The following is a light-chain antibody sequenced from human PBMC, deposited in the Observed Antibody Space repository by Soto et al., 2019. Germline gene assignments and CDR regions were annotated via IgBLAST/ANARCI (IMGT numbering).Light chain of an antibody. V-gene: IGLV2-14*03. CDR3: SSYTSSSLDV. J-gene: IGLJ1*01. Sequence: QSVLTQPASVSGSPGQSITISCTGTSSDVGGYDYVSWYQHHPGKAPKLMIYDVSNRPSGVSNRFSGSKSGNTASLTISGLQAEDEAHYYCSSYTSSSLDVFGTGTKLTVL. CDR2: DVS. CDR1: SSDVGGYDY.